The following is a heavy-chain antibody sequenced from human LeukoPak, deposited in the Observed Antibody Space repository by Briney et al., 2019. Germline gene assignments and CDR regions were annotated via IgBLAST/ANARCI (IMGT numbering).Heavy chain of an antibody. CDR2: IYYSGST. CDR3: ARAGRSTNGGNFDY. D-gene: IGHD4-23*01. J-gene: IGHJ4*02. CDR1: GGSISSYY. Sequence: PSETLSLTCTVSGGSISSYYWSWIRQPPGKGLEWIGYIYYSGSTNYNPSLKSRVTISVDTSKNQFSLKLSSVTAADTAVYYCARAGRSTNGGNFDYWGQGTLVTVSS. V-gene: IGHV4-59*01.